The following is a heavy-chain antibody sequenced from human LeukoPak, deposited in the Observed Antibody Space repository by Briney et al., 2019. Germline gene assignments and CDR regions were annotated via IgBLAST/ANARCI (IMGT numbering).Heavy chain of an antibody. Sequence: GGSLRLSCAASGFTFSSHAMSWVRQAPGKGLEWVSAISDSGGSTYYADSVRGRFTISRDNSKNTLYLQMNSLRAEDTAVYYCAKDRSGLELDYWGQGTLVTVSS. CDR3: AKDRSGLELDY. CDR1: GFTFSSHA. D-gene: IGHD1-26*01. V-gene: IGHV3-23*01. J-gene: IGHJ4*02. CDR2: ISDSGGST.